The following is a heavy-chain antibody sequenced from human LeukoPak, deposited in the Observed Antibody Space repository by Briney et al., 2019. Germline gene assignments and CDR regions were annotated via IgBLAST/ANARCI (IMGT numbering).Heavy chain of an antibody. Sequence: GGSLRLSCAASGFTFSSYAMHWVRQAPGKGLEWVAVISYDGSNKYYADSVKGRFTISRDNSRNTLYLQMNSLRAEDTAVYYCARARRMDVWGKGTTVIVSS. J-gene: IGHJ6*04. CDR1: GFTFSSYA. CDR2: ISYDGSNK. V-gene: IGHV3-30*04. CDR3: ARARRMDV.